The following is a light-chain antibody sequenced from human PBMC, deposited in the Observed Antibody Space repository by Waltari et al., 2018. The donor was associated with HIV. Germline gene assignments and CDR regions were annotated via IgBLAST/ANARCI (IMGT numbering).Light chain of an antibody. CDR2: HVT. CDR1: TRYIDDYYS. CDR3: CSQATSGSLM. J-gene: IGLJ3*02. Sequence: QSALTPPASVSGSPGQSLTISCSGPTRYIDDYYSFYCYQQHPRKAPKLIIFHVTYRPAGVSSRFSASRSGTTASLTVSGLQPEDEAEYFCCSQATSGSLMFGGGTKLTVL. V-gene: IGLV2-14*03.